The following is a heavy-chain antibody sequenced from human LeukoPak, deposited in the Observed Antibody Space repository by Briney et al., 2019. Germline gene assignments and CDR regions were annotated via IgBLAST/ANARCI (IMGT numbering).Heavy chain of an antibody. CDR1: GFTFSSYS. Sequence: GGSLRLSCAASGFTFSSYSMNWVRQAPGKGLEWVSSISSSSSYIYYADSVKGRFTISRDNAKNSLYLQMNSLRAEDTAVYYCARPYCGGDCYSGSPYVTPFDYWGQGTLVTVSS. CDR3: ARPYCGGDCYSGSPYVTPFDY. CDR2: ISSSSSYI. D-gene: IGHD2-21*02. J-gene: IGHJ4*02. V-gene: IGHV3-21*01.